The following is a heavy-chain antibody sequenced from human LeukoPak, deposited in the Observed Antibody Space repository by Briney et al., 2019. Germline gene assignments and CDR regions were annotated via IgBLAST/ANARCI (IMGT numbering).Heavy chain of an antibody. CDR3: ASLSRGRRYSSSWYPDYYGMDV. D-gene: IGHD6-13*01. CDR2: IYYSGST. Sequence: SETLSLTCTVSGGSISSYYWSWIRQPPGKGLEWIGYIYYSGSTNYNPSLKSRVTISVDTSKNQFSQKLSSVTAADTAVYYCASLSRGRRYSSSWYPDYYGMDVRGQGTTVTVSS. J-gene: IGHJ6*02. CDR1: GGSISSYY. V-gene: IGHV4-59*08.